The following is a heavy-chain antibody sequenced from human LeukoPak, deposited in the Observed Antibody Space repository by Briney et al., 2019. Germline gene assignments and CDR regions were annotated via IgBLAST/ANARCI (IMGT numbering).Heavy chain of an antibody. D-gene: IGHD3-22*01. V-gene: IGHV5-51*01. Sequence: GESLKISCKRSGYSFTSYWIGWVRQMPGKGLEWMGIIYPGDSDTRYSPSFQGQVTISADKSISTAYLQWSSLKASDTAMYYCARQHPRYSSGYDSEYFDLWGRGTLVTVSS. CDR1: GYSFTSYW. CDR3: ARQHPRYSSGYDSEYFDL. J-gene: IGHJ2*01. CDR2: IYPGDSDT.